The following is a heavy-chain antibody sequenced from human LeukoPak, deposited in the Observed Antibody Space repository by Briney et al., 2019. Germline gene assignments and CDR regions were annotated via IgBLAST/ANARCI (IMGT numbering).Heavy chain of an antibody. CDR2: IRYDGSKK. V-gene: IGHV3-30*02. CDR1: GFTFSSYG. CDR3: VRTGDTERFDY. J-gene: IGHJ4*02. Sequence: GGSLRLSCAASGFTFSSYGMHWVRQAPGKGLEWVALIRYDGSKKDYADSVRGRFTISRDNSKNTLYLQMNSLRAEGTAMYYCVRTGDTERFDYWGQGTLVTVSS. D-gene: IGHD3/OR15-3a*01.